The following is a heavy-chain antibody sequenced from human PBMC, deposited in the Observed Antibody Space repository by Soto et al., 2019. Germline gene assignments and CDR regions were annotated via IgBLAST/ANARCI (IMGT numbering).Heavy chain of an antibody. D-gene: IGHD2-15*01. CDR2: IFYSGST. V-gene: IGHV4-39*01. CDR1: GGSISSSRSY. J-gene: IGHJ5*02. CDR3: ARQPTTAATNLWFYP. Sequence: SETLSLTCNVSGGSISSSRSYWAWIRQPPGKGLEWIANIFYSGSTYYNPSLASRVTVSVDTSKNQFSLKLSSVTAADTAVYYCARQPTTAATNLWFYPFGQGTVVTVSS.